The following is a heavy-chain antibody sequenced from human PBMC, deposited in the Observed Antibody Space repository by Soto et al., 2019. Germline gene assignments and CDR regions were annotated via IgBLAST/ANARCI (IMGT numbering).Heavy chain of an antibody. CDR2: IKMDVSEK. CDR3: ARGSGYGSGASVNPYLDY. V-gene: IGHV3-7*01. CDR1: GFTFGSYW. Sequence: PGGSLRLACAASGFTFGSYWVSGVRQAPGKGQEWWATIKMDVSEKKYGDSVKGRFTMSRDNAKSSLYLQMDSLSAEYTAVYYCARGSGYGSGASVNPYLDYWGHGTLVTVSS. D-gene: IGHD3-10*01. J-gene: IGHJ4*01.